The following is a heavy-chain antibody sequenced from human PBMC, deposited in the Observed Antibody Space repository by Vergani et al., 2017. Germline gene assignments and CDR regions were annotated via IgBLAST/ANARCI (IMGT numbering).Heavy chain of an antibody. CDR2: IIPIFGTA. CDR3: ARAYYDYVWGSYRPSHYYYYMDV. D-gene: IGHD3-16*02. CDR1: GGTFSSYA. Sequence: QVQLVQSGAEVKKPGSSVKVSCKASGGTFSSYAISWVRQAPGQGLEWMGGIIPIFGTANYAQKFQGRVTITADESTSTAYMELSRLRSEDTAVYYCARAYYDYVWGSYRPSHYYYYMDVWGKGTTVTVSS. V-gene: IGHV1-69*01. J-gene: IGHJ6*03.